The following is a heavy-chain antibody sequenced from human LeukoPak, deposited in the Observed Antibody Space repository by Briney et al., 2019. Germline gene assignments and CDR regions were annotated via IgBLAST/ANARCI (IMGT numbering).Heavy chain of an antibody. J-gene: IGHJ4*02. V-gene: IGHV1-2*02. CDR1: GYTFTGYY. CDR3: AILITATTEPFDY. Sequence: ASVKVSCTASGYTFTGYYMHWVRQAPGQGLEWMGWINPHSGGTNYAQKFQGRVTMTRDTSISTAYMELSRLRSDDTAVYYCAILITATTEPFDYWGQGTLVTVSS. CDR2: INPHSGGT. D-gene: IGHD4-11*01.